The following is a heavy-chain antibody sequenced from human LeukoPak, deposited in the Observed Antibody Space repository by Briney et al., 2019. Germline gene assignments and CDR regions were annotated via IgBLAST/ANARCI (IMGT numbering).Heavy chain of an antibody. CDR3: ANLPYGDYVGYFDY. CDR1: GFTFSSYA. CDR2: ISGSGGST. J-gene: IGHJ4*02. Sequence: GGSLRLSCAASGFTFSSYAMSWVRQAPGKGLEWGSAISGSGGSTYYADSVKGRFTISRDNSKNTLYLQMNSLRAEDTAVYYCANLPYGDYVGYFDYWGQGTLVTVSS. D-gene: IGHD4-17*01. V-gene: IGHV3-23*01.